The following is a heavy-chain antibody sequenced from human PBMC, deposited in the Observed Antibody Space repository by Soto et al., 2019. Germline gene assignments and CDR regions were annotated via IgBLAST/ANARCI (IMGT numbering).Heavy chain of an antibody. J-gene: IGHJ2*01. CDR3: VRDRAADWYLDL. D-gene: IGHD6-25*01. CDR1: GYTFTSYA. V-gene: IGHV1-3*04. Sequence: ASVKVSCKASGYTFTSYAMHWVRQAPGQGFEWMGWINTDSGTTKYSQKFQGRVTITRDASASTAYMELRSLSSEDTTIYYCVRDRAADWYLDLWGRGTLVTVSS. CDR2: INTDSGTT.